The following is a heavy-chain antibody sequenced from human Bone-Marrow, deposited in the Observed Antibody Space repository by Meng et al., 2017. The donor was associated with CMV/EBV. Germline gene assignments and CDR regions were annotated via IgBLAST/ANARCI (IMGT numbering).Heavy chain of an antibody. V-gene: IGHV3-21*06. CDR1: GFTFSSYS. CDR3: TLVDCSGPSCHLRPFDI. D-gene: IGHD2-2*01. J-gene: IGHJ3*02. CDR2: ISGSNRYI. Sequence: GGSLRFSCAASGFTFSSYSLNWVGQSPGKGLEWVSSISGSNRYINYAESVRGRFTVSRDNAKNSLSLQMNSLRGDDTAVYYCTLVDCSGPSCHLRPFDIWGQGTMVTVSS.